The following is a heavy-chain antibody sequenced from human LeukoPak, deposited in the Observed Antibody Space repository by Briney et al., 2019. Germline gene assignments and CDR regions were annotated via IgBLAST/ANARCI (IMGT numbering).Heavy chain of an antibody. J-gene: IGHJ3*01. V-gene: IGHV3-21*01. Sequence: GGSLRLSCEASGLTFVGYTMNWVRQTPGGGLEWVSSVTSGSIYIYYADSVKGRFTISRDSATYSLYLQMNSLRVEDTGVYYCAKEGDATAAAGMGGFDLWGQGTMVTVSS. CDR2: VTSGSIYI. CDR1: GLTFVGYT. D-gene: IGHD6-13*01. CDR3: AKEGDATAAAGMGGFDL.